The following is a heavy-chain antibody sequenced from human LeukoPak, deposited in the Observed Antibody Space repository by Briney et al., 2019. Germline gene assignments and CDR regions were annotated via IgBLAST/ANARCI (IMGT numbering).Heavy chain of an antibody. CDR3: ARGWFGELLLDY. Sequence: PSETLSLTCAVYGGSFSGYYWSWIRQPPGKGLEWIGEMNHSGSTNYNPSLKSRVTISVDTSKNQFSVKLSSVTAADTAVYYCARGWFGELLLDYWGQGTLVTVSS. CDR2: MNHSGST. D-gene: IGHD3-10*01. V-gene: IGHV4-34*01. J-gene: IGHJ4*02. CDR1: GGSFSGYY.